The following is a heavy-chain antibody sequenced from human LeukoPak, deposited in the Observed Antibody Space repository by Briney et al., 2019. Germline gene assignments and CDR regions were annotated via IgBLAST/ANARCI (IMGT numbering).Heavy chain of an antibody. CDR3: AKNNRGSLPPYYYYYYRDV. D-gene: IGHD3-16*01. J-gene: IGHJ6*03. V-gene: IGHV3-30*02. CDR2: IRYDGSNK. Sequence: GGSLRLSCAASGFTFSSYGMHWVRQAPGKGLEWVAFIRYDGSNKYYADSVKGRFTISRDNSKNTLYLQMNSLRAEDTAVYYCAKNNRGSLPPYYYYYYRDVWGKGTTVTISS. CDR1: GFTFSSYG.